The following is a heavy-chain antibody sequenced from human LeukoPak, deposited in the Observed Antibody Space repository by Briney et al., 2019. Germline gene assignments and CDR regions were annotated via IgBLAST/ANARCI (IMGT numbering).Heavy chain of an antibody. CDR2: IYYSGST. D-gene: IGHD5-24*01. Sequence: SETLSLTCTVSGGSISSTSYYWGWIRQPPGKGLEWIGSIYYSGSTYYNPSLKSRVTISVDTSKNQFSLKLSSVTAADTAVYYCARRGDGYNYDAFDIWGQGTMVTVSS. CDR3: ARRGDGYNYDAFDI. CDR1: GGSISSTSYY. V-gene: IGHV4-39*07. J-gene: IGHJ3*02.